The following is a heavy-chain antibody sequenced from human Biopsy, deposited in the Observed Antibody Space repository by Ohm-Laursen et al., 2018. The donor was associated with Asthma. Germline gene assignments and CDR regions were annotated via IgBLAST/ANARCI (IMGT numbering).Heavy chain of an antibody. CDR2: INSVFGTT. V-gene: IGHV1-69*01. CDR3: ARKAGSCISRTCYSLDF. D-gene: IGHD2-2*01. J-gene: IGHJ4*02. Sequence: SSVKVSCKSLGGTFNTYVIGWVRQAPGQGLEWMGGINSVFGTTIYPRKFQDRVTITADDSTSTVYMELSSLRSEDTAVYYCARKAGSCISRTCYSLDFWGQGTLVTVSS. CDR1: GGTFNTYV.